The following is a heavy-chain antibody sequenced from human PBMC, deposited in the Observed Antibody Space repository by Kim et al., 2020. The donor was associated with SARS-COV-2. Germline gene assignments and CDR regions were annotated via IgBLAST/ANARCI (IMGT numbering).Heavy chain of an antibody. Sequence: SETLSLTCAVYGGSFSGYYWSWIRQPPGKGLEWIGEINHSGSTNYNPSLKSRVTITLDTSKNQFSLKQSSVTAADTAVYYCARRNYYDSSGYYYLDYWGQGTLVTVSS. CDR3: ARRNYYDSSGYYYLDY. V-gene: IGHV4-34*01. J-gene: IGHJ4*02. CDR1: GGSFSGYY. D-gene: IGHD3-22*01. CDR2: INHSGST.